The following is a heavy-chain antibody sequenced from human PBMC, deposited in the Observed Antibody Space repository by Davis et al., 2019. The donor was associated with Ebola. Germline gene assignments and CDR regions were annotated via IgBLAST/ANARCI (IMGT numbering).Heavy chain of an antibody. V-gene: IGHV1-58*01. CDR1: GFVFSNSA. CDR2: IVLGSHIT. J-gene: IGHJ4*02. Sequence: AASVKVSCKASGFVFSNSAVQWVRQARGQGLEWIGWIVLGSHITNYAQKFQERVTITTDMSTSTVYMQLSSLRSEDTAVYYCAADSGSYSGDFYFDYWGQGALVTVSS. D-gene: IGHD1-26*01. CDR3: AADSGSYSGDFYFDY.